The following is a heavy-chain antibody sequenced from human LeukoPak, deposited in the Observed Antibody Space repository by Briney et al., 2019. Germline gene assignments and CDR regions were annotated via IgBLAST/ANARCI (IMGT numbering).Heavy chain of an antibody. CDR3: ARGAKSGYEIREFDY. Sequence: VASVKVSCKASGYTFTSYGISWVRQAPGQGLEWMGWISAYNGNTNYAQKLQGRVTMTTDTSTSTAYMELRSLRSDDTAVYYCARGAKSGYEIREFDYWGQGTLVTVSS. J-gene: IGHJ4*02. CDR1: GYTFTSYG. V-gene: IGHV1-18*01. D-gene: IGHD5-12*01. CDR2: ISAYNGNT.